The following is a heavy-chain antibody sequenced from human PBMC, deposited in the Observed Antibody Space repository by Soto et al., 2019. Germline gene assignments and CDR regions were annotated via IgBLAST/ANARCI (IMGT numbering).Heavy chain of an antibody. D-gene: IGHD5-12*01. J-gene: IGHJ6*02. CDR1: GGSISSVGHY. CDR3: ARECGGYDSSTRYGLDV. Sequence: SETLSLTCSVSGGSISSVGHYWTWIRQQPGKGLEWIGYIYYSGSTDYNPSLKSRVTISVDRSKNQFSLNLSSVTAADTAIYYCARECGGYDSSTRYGLDVWGQGTTVTVSS. CDR2: IYYSGST. V-gene: IGHV4-31*03.